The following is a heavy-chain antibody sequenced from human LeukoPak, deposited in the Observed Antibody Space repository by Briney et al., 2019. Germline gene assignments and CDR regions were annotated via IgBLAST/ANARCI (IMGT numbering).Heavy chain of an antibody. J-gene: IGHJ1*01. D-gene: IGHD4-17*01. CDR1: GFTFSSYG. V-gene: IGHV3-30*18. CDR3: AKGLHDYGDYGAEYFQH. CDR2: ISYDGSNK. Sequence: PGRSLRLSCAASGFTFSSYGMHWVRQAPGKGPEWVAVISYDGSNKYYADSVKGRFTISRDNSKNTLYLQMNSLRAEDTAVYYCAKGLHDYGDYGAEYFQHWGQGTLVTVSS.